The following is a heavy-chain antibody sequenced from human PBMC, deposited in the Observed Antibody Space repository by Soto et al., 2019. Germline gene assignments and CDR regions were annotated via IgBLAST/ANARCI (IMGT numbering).Heavy chain of an antibody. CDR1: GGTFSSYA. CDR3: AKTTGYYCSSTSCYSGWFDP. Sequence: SVKVSCKASGGTFSSYAISWVRQAPGQGLEWMGGIIPIFGTANYAQKFQGSVTITADESTSTAYMELSSLRSEDTAVYYCAKTTGYYCSSTSCYSGWFDPWGQGTLVTVSS. J-gene: IGHJ5*02. V-gene: IGHV1-69*13. CDR2: IIPIFGTA. D-gene: IGHD2-2*02.